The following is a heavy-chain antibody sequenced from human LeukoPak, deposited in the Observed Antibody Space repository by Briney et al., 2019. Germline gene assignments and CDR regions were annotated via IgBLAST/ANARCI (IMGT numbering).Heavy chain of an antibody. D-gene: IGHD4-23*01. CDR2: LDSSGST. Sequence: SVTLSLTCTVSGGSISSRSDYWGWIRQTPGKGLEWIGNLDSSGSTYYNPSLKSRVTISVGTSKNQFSLNLRSVTAADTAIYFCSRSHDYGGLYFYYYMDVWGKGATVTVSS. J-gene: IGHJ6*03. CDR1: GGSISSRSDY. CDR3: SRSHDYGGLYFYYYMDV. V-gene: IGHV4-39*01.